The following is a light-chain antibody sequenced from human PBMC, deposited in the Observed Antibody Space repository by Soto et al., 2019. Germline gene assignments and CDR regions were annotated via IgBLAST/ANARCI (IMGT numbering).Light chain of an antibody. CDR2: SNN. CDR1: RSNIGSNT. CDR3: AAWDDSLNGSYV. V-gene: IGLV1-44*01. Sequence: QSVLTQPPSTSGTPGQRVTISCSGSRSNIGSNTVTWYQQLPGTAPKLLIYSNNQRPSGVPDRFSGSKSGTSASLAISGLQSEDEADYYCAAWDDSLNGSYVFGTGTKVNVL. J-gene: IGLJ1*01.